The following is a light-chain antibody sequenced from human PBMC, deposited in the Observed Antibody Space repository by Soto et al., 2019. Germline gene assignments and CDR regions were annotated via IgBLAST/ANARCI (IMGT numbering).Light chain of an antibody. V-gene: IGKV3-11*01. J-gene: IGKJ3*01. CDR2: DVS. Sequence: SVFTQSPGTLPFSPGERGTLSCRASQSVDSYLAWYQQRPGRAPRLLIYDVSNRATGIPARFSGSGSGTDFTLTISSREPEDFAVYYCQQRSNWPPFTFGPGTKVDIK. CDR3: QQRSNWPPFT. CDR1: QSVDSY.